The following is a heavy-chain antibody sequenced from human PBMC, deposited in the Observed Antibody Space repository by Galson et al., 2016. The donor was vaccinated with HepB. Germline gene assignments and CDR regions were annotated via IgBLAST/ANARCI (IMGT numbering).Heavy chain of an antibody. D-gene: IGHD5-24*01. Sequence: SVKVSCKASGYTFTVYYIQWVRQAPGQGLEWMGRINPNSGGTNYPQRFQGRVNMTRDTSINTVYMELTSLRSDDTAVYYCAREARRDGYNLDYWGQGTLVTVSS. CDR2: INPNSGGT. V-gene: IGHV1-2*06. CDR1: GYTFTVYY. CDR3: AREARRDGYNLDY. J-gene: IGHJ4*02.